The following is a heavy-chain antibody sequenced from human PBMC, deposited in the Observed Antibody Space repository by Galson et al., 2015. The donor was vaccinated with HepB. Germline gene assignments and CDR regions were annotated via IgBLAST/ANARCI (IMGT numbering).Heavy chain of an antibody. D-gene: IGHD6-13*01. CDR2: IYYSEST. V-gene: IGHV4-59*01. CDR3: ARTSLSTWYDF. Sequence: QVQLQESGPGLVKPSETLSLTCTVSGGSISSYYWTWIRQPPGKGLEWIGYIYYSESTSYNPSLKSRVTISVDTSKNQISLRLTSVTAADTAVYYCARTSLSTWYDFWGQGTLVTVSS. CDR1: GGSISSYY. J-gene: IGHJ5*01.